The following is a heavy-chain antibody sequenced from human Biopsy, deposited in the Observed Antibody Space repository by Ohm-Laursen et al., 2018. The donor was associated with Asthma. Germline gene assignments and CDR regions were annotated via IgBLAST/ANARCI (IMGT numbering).Heavy chain of an antibody. CDR1: EDTFSSYV. V-gene: IGHV1-69*10. CDR2: IMPPFGLT. Sequence: ASVKVSCKASEDTFSSYVISWARQAPGQGREWMGGIMPPFGLTNYAQRFQDRLTISADKSTRTAYMELRRLRSEDSAVYYCARDHCSAMWAGVSTDNCYFDYWGQGTLLTVSS. D-gene: IGHD5/OR15-5a*01. CDR3: ARDHCSAMWAGVSTDNCYFDY. J-gene: IGHJ4*02.